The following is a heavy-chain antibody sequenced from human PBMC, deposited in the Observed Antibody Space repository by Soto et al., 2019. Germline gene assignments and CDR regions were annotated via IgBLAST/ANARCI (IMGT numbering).Heavy chain of an antibody. CDR3: ARSEATALDY. Sequence: SETLYLTCTVSGDSMTSSNWWNWVRQPPGKGLEWIGEAHHSGRTNYNPSLRSRVTISVDKSQNHFSLQLTSVTAADTAVYYCARSEATALDYWGKGTLVTVS. V-gene: IGHV4-4*02. J-gene: IGHJ4*02. CDR2: AHHSGRT. CDR1: GDSMTSSNW.